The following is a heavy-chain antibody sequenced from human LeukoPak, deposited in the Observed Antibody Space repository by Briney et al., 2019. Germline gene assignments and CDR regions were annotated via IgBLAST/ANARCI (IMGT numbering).Heavy chain of an antibody. CDR1: GGSFSGYY. J-gene: IGHJ4*02. Sequence: SSETLSLTCAVYGGSFSGYYWSWIRQPPGKGLEWIGEINHSGSTNYNPSLKSRVTMSVDTSKNQFSLKLSSVTAADTAVYFCARGFRGLNFDHWGQGTLVTVSS. CDR2: INHSGST. D-gene: IGHD3-10*01. CDR3: ARGFRGLNFDH. V-gene: IGHV4-34*01.